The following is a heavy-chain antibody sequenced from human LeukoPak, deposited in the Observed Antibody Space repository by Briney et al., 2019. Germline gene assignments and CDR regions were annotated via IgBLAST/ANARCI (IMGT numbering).Heavy chain of an antibody. V-gene: IGHV3-23*01. CDR1: GFTFSSYA. D-gene: IGHD5/OR15-5a*01. J-gene: IGHJ4*02. CDR2: ISGPAGSW. CDR3: AKKVGLVSAPLWYFDV. Sequence: PGGSLRLSCEASGFTFSSYAMSWVRQAPGKGLEWVAAISGPAGSWDYADSVKGRFTVSRDNSKNTLFLQMDSLRAEDTATYYCAKKVGLVSAPLWYFDVWGPGTLVTVSS.